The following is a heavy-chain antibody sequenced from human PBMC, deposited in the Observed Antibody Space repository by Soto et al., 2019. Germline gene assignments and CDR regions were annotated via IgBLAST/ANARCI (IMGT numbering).Heavy chain of an antibody. J-gene: IGHJ3*02. Sequence: XSVKLSCKVSGYPLTELSRHWGRQAPGKGLEWMGGFDPEDGETIYAQKFQGRVTMTEDTSTDTAYMELSSLRSEDTAVYYCAKAYGDYPNGAFDIWGQGTMVTVSS. CDR3: AKAYGDYPNGAFDI. V-gene: IGHV1-24*01. CDR1: GYPLTELS. CDR2: FDPEDGET. D-gene: IGHD4-17*01.